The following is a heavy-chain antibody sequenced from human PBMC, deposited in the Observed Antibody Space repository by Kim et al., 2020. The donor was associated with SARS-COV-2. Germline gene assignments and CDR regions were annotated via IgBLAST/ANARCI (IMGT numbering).Heavy chain of an antibody. J-gene: IGHJ4*02. CDR3: ARDTDSSSWSYYFDY. V-gene: IGHV1-46*01. Sequence: QNFHGRVTMTRDASTSTVYMELSSLGSEDTAVYYCARDTDSSSWSYYFDYWGQGTLVTVSS. D-gene: IGHD6-13*01.